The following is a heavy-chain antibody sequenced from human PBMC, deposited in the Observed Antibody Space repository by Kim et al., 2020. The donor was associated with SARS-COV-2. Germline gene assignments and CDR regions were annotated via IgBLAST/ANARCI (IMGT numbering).Heavy chain of an antibody. CDR3: TTELSRGHS. J-gene: IGHJ4*02. V-gene: IGHV3-74*01. Sequence: LSLTCAASGLTFSNYWMHWVRQTPGMGLMWVSRISRDGSDTRYADSVKGRFTISRDNAKNTVYLQMNSLRAEDTAVYYCTTELSRGHSWGQGTLVTVSS. CDR2: ISRDGSDT. CDR1: GLTFSNYW. D-gene: IGHD3-10*01.